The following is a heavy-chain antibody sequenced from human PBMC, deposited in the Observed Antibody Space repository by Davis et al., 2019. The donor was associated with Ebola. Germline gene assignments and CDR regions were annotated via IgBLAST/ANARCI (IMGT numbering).Heavy chain of an antibody. CDR2: INAGNGNT. CDR3: ARGRAYCGGDCYPPYFYYGLDV. CDR1: GYTFTNYA. D-gene: IGHD2-21*02. J-gene: IGHJ6*02. Sequence: ASVKVSCKASGYTFTNYAMHWVRQAPGQRLEWMGWINAGNGNTKYSQKFQGRVTITRDTSASTAYMELSSLRSEDTAVYYCARGRAYCGGDCYPPYFYYGLDVWGQGTTVTVSS. V-gene: IGHV1-3*01.